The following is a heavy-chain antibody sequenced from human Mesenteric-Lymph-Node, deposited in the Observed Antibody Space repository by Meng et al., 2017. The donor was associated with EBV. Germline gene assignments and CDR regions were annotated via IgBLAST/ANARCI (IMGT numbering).Heavy chain of an antibody. D-gene: IGHD1-26*01. CDR1: GGSVNSGSYF. CDR3: TRGPSGIFYFNF. J-gene: IGHJ4*02. Sequence: QLEAAGPGLVKPSDTLSLTCTVSGGSVNSGSYFWTWIRQSPGKKLEWIGYIYYSGSTNYNPSLKSRVTVSLDTSKNQFSLKLSSVTAADTAVYYCTRGPSGIFYFNFWGRGTLVTVSS. V-gene: IGHV4-61*01. CDR2: IYYSGST.